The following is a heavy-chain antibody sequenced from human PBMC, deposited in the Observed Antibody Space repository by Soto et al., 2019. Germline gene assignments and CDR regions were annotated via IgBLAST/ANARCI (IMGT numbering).Heavy chain of an antibody. J-gene: IGHJ6*02. D-gene: IGHD3-10*01. CDR2: IYHSGST. CDR1: GGSISSGGYS. CDR3: ARGRGSSPVRGYYYGMDV. Sequence: SETLSLTCAVSGGSISSGGYSWSWIRQPPGKGLEWIGYIYHSGSTYYNPSLKSRVTISVDRSKNQFSLKLSSVTAADTAVYYCARGRGSSPVRGYYYGMDVWGQGTTVTV. V-gene: IGHV4-30-2*01.